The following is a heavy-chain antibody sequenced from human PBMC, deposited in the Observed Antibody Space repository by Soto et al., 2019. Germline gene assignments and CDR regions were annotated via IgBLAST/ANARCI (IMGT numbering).Heavy chain of an antibody. J-gene: IGHJ4*02. V-gene: IGHV4-31*03. D-gene: IGHD5-12*01. Sequence: QVQLQESGPGLVKPSQTLSLTCTVSGGSISSGGYYWSWIRQHPGKGLEWIGYINYSGSTYYNPSLKSRVTISVDTSKNQFSLKLSSVTAADTAVYYCARDRLDIVATHGSDHFDYWGQGTLVTVSS. CDR3: ARDRLDIVATHGSDHFDY. CDR1: GGSISSGGYY. CDR2: INYSGST.